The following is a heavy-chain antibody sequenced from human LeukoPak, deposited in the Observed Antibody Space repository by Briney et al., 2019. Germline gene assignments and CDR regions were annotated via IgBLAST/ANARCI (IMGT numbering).Heavy chain of an antibody. CDR1: GFTFSNYG. Sequence: GTSLRLSCAASGFTFSNYGIHWVRQAPGKGLEWVIVVSNDGNTKYYSDSVKGRFTISRDNSKNTLYLQMNSLRAEDTAVYYCAKDRHYGSSWYGAGDYWGQGTLVTVSS. CDR2: VSNDGNTK. J-gene: IGHJ4*02. V-gene: IGHV3-30*18. D-gene: IGHD6-13*01. CDR3: AKDRHYGSSWYGAGDY.